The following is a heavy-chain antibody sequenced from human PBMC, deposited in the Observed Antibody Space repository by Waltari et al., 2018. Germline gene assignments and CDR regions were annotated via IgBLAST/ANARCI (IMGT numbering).Heavy chain of an antibody. V-gene: IGHV4-38-2*02. J-gene: IGHJ3*02. CDR1: GYSLNIGYY. CDR3: ARALNWGSTGAINK. CDR2: IYRSDTT. D-gene: IGHD7-27*01. Sequence: QVQVQESGPGLVKPSETLSLTCTVSGYSLNIGYYWGWIRQSPGKGLEWIGSIYRSDTTHYNPSLKSRVTISGDTSKTQVSLRLNSVTAADTAMYYCARALNWGSTGAINKWGRGTMVTVSS.